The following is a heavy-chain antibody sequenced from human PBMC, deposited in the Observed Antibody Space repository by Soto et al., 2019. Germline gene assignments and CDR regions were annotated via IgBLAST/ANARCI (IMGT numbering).Heavy chain of an antibody. J-gene: IGHJ4*02. CDR2: IVVGSGNT. Sequence: SVTVSCQASGFTFTSSALQWVRQARGQRLEWIGWIVVGSGNTNYAQKFQERVTITRDMSTSTAYMELSSLRSEDTAVYYCAADKGWFPDYGDYNDYWGQGTLVTVSS. D-gene: IGHD4-17*01. CDR3: AADKGWFPDYGDYNDY. CDR1: GFTFTSSA. V-gene: IGHV1-58*01.